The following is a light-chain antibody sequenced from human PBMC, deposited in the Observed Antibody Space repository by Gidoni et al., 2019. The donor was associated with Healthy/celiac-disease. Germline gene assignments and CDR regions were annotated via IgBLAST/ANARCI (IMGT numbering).Light chain of an antibody. J-gene: IGKJ1*01. CDR3: QQYNSYSWT. CDR1: QSISSW. CDR2: KAS. Sequence: DIQMTPSPATLSASEGDRVTITCRASQSISSWLAWYQQKPGKAPKLLIYKASSLESGVPSRFSGSGSGTEFTLTISSLQPDDFATYYCQQYNSYSWTFGQGTKVEIK. V-gene: IGKV1-5*03.